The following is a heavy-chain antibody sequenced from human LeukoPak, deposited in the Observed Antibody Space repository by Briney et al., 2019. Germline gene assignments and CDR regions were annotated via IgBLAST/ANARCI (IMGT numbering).Heavy chain of an antibody. D-gene: IGHD5-24*01. Sequence: GGSLRLSCAASGFTFSSYAMSWVRQAPGKGLEWVSAISGSGGSTYYADSVKGRFTISRDNSKNTLYLQMNSLRAEDTAVYYCATDGAPEDGYNFGWYFDLWGRGTLVTVSS. V-gene: IGHV3-23*01. CDR2: ISGSGGST. CDR1: GFTFSSYA. J-gene: IGHJ2*01. CDR3: ATDGAPEDGYNFGWYFDL.